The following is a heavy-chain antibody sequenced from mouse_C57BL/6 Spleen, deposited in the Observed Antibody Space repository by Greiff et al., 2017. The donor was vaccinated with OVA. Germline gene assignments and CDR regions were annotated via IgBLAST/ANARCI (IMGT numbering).Heavy chain of an antibody. CDR3: ARSGDYDGAYFDY. D-gene: IGHD2-4*01. Sequence: QVQLQQPGAELVMPGASVKLSCKASGYTFTSYWMHWVKQRPGQGLEWIGEIDPSDSYTNYNQKFKGKSTLTVDKSSSTAYMQLSSLTSEDSAVYYCARSGDYDGAYFDYWGQGTTLTVSS. CDR1: GYTFTSYW. J-gene: IGHJ2*01. CDR2: IDPSDSYT. V-gene: IGHV1-69*01.